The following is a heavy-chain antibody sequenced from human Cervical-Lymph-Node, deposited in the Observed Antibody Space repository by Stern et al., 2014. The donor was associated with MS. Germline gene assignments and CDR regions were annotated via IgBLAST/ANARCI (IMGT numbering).Heavy chain of an antibody. J-gene: IGHJ5*02. Sequence: VQLVESGPGLVKPSGTLSLTCAVSGDSISSSNWWSWVRQSPGKGLEWVGDIYHAGTTNYNSTLKGRLTISADTSKNQFSLKLTSVTAADTAVYYCVRALGSSSFRYWFDPWGQGTLVIVSS. CDR1: GDSISSSNW. D-gene: IGHD6-13*01. CDR3: VRALGSSSFRYWFDP. CDR2: IYHAGTT. V-gene: IGHV4-4*02.